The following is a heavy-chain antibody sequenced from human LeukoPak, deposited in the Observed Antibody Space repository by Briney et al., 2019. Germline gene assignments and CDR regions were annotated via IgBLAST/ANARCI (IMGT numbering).Heavy chain of an antibody. CDR1: GFIFSGYW. J-gene: IGHJ5*02. Sequence: PGGSLRLSCAASGFIFSGYWMHWVRQAPGKGLVWLSRIKNDGSITSYADSVKGRFTISRDNAKNTLYLQMNSLRVEDTAEYYCTKSDWFDPWGQGTLVTVSS. CDR3: TKSDWFDP. V-gene: IGHV3-74*01. D-gene: IGHD3-3*01. CDR2: IKNDGSIT.